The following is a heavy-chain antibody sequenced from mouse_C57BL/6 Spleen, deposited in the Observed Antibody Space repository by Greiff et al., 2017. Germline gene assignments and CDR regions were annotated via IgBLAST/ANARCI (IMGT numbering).Heavy chain of an antibody. D-gene: IGHD2-3*01. CDR1: GYSFTGYY. CDR2: INPSTGGT. J-gene: IGHJ2*01. Sequence: EVKLVESGPELVKPGASVKISCKASGYSFTGYYMHWVKQSSEKSLEWIGEINPSTGGTSYNQKFKGKVTLTVDKSSSTDYMQLKSLTSEDSAVYYCARYEGMVTTLFDYWGQGTTLTVSS. V-gene: IGHV1-43*01. CDR3: ARYEGMVTTLFDY.